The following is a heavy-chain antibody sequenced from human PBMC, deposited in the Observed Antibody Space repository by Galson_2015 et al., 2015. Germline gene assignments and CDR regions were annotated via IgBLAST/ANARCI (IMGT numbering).Heavy chain of an antibody. CDR3: ARAYYYYMDV. CDR2: IYHSGST. Sequence: ETLSLTCAVSGDSLSAPNWWSWVRQPPGKGLEWIGEIYHSGSTNYNPSLRSRVTISLDKSKNHFSLELSSVTAADTAVYYCARAYYYYMDVWGRGTTVTVSS. J-gene: IGHJ6*03. V-gene: IGHV4-4*02. CDR1: GDSLSAPNW.